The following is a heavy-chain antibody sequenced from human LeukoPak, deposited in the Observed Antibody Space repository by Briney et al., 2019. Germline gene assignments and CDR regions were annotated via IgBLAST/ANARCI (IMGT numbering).Heavy chain of an antibody. J-gene: IGHJ4*02. V-gene: IGHV3-53*01. CDR2: IYSGGST. CDR1: GFTVSSNH. CDR3: ARDAPLDY. Sequence: GGSLRLSCAASGFTVSSNHMSWVRQAPGKGLEWVSVIYSGGSTYYADSVKGRFTISRDNSKNTLYLQMNSLRAEDTAVYYYARDAPLDYWGQGTLVTVSS.